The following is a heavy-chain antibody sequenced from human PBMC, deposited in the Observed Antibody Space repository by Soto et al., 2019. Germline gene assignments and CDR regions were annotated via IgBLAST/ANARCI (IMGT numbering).Heavy chain of an antibody. CDR1: GGSINSGGYC. CDR3: ARGGGHDYGDYYYYGMDV. CDR2: ISYGGST. Sequence: SETLSLTCTVSGGSINSGGYCWSWIRQHPGKGLEWIGCISYGGSTYYNPSLKSRVTISVDRSKNQFSLKLSSVTAADTAVYYCARGGGHDYGDYYYYGMDVWGQGTTVTVSS. J-gene: IGHJ6*02. D-gene: IGHD4-17*01. V-gene: IGHV4-31*03.